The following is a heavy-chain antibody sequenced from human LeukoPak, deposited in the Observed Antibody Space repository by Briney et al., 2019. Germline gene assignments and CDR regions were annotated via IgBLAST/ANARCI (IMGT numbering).Heavy chain of an antibody. CDR3: AGRDYLLA. D-gene: IGHD4-17*01. CDR2: IYYSGST. J-gene: IGHJ5*02. CDR1: GASISSSSYY. V-gene: IGHV4-39*01. Sequence: SETLSLTCTVSGASISSSSYYWGWIRQPPGKGLEWIGTIYYSGSTYYNPSLKSRVTISVDTSRNQLSLKLSSVTAADTAVYYCAGRDYLLAWGQGTLVTVPS.